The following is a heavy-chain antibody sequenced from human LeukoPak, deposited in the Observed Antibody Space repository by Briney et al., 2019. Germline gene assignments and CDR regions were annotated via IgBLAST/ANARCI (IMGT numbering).Heavy chain of an antibody. V-gene: IGHV3-30*02. CDR3: AKDPGHI. CDR2: IRYDGSDK. CDR1: GFTFSSYG. Sequence: PGGFLRLSCAASGFTFSSYGMHWVRQAPGKGLEWVAFIRYDGSDKYYADSVKGRFTISRDKSKNTLYLQMSSLRAEDTAVYYCAKDPGHIWGQGTMVTVSS. J-gene: IGHJ3*02.